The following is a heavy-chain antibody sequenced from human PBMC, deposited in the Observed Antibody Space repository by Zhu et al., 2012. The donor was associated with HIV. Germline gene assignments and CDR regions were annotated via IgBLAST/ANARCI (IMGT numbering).Heavy chain of an antibody. CDR1: GGSISGSTYY. J-gene: IGHJ5*02. Sequence: QVQLQESGPGLVKPSETLSLTCTVSGGSISGSTYYWGWIRQPPGKGLEWIGGIYYSGTTYYNPSLKSRVTVSVDTSKNQFSLKLNSVTAADTAVYYCVREYTILITGRRVNRFDPWGQGTPVTVSS. CDR3: VREYTILITGRRVNRFDP. D-gene: IGHD3-3*01. V-gene: IGHV4-39*07. CDR2: IYYSGTT.